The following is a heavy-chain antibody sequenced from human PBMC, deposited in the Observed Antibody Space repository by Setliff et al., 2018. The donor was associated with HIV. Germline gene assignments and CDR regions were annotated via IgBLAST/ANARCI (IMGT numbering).Heavy chain of an antibody. V-gene: IGHV4-34*01. CDR2: VSHTGST. J-gene: IGHJ3*02. CDR1: GGSPSGYY. D-gene: IGHD1-26*01. CDR3: AREGTYSGTYWVRRVASFDI. Sequence: TLSLTCAVYGGSPSGYYWRWIRQPPGKGLEWIGDVSHTGSTNYNPSLKSRITISADTPKNQFSLKLSSVTAADTAVYYCAREGTYSGTYWVRRVASFDIWGQGTMVTVS.